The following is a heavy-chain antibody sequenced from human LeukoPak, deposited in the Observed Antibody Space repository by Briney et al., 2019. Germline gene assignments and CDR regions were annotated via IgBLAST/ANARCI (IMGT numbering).Heavy chain of an antibody. Sequence: GGSLRLSCAASGFTFSRYWMHWVRQAPGKGLVWVSRINSDGSSASYADSVKGRFTISRDNAKNTLYLQMNSLRAEDTAVYYCARTLKWLQAHDYWGQGTLVTVSS. D-gene: IGHD5-12*01. V-gene: IGHV3-74*01. CDR1: GFTFSRYW. J-gene: IGHJ4*02. CDR3: ARTLKWLQAHDY. CDR2: INSDGSSA.